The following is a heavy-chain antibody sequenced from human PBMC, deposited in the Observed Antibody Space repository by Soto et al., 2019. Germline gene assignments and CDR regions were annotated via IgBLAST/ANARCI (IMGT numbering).Heavy chain of an antibody. Sequence: PSETLSLTCTVSGGSITSDYWIWIRQPPGKGLEWIGYIYYSGNTNYNPSLKSRVTISVDTSKKQFSLKLNSVTAADTAIYYCARHLRRDSVSTPFDFWGQGTLVTVSS. D-gene: IGHD3-10*01. CDR2: IYYSGNT. V-gene: IGHV4-59*08. J-gene: IGHJ4*02. CDR3: ARHLRRDSVSTPFDF. CDR1: GGSITSDY.